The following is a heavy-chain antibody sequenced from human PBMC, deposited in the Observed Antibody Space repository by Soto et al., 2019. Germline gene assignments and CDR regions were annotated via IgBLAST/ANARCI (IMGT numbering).Heavy chain of an antibody. CDR3: ARDRAYYESSGLYFDY. J-gene: IGHJ4*02. V-gene: IGHV4-59*01. Sequence: PSETLSLTCTVSGDSISSYYWSWIRQPPGKGLEWIGYIYDSGSTNYNPSLKSRVTISVDTSKSQFSLKLSSVTAADTAVYYCARDRAYYESSGLYFDYWGQGTLVTVSS. CDR2: IYDSGST. D-gene: IGHD3-22*01. CDR1: GDSISSYY.